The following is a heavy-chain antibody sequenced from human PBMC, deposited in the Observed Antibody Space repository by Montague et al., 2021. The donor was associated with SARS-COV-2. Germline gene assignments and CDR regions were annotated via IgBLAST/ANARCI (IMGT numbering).Heavy chain of an antibody. CDR2: TYYGSSWNT. D-gene: IGHD2-21*02. Sequence: CAISGDSVSRNNPAWNWIRQSPSRGLEWLGRTYYGSSWNTDYAVSVKSRITISPDTSNNRISLQLNSVTPEDTAVYYCARAYCGGDCYFYWYFDLWGRGTLVTVSS. V-gene: IGHV6-1*01. CDR3: ARAYCGGDCYFYWYFDL. CDR1: GDSVSRNNPA. J-gene: IGHJ2*01.